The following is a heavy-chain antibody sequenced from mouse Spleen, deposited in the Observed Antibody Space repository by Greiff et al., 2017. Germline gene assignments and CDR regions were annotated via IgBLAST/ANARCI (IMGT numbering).Heavy chain of an antibody. CDR1: GYTFTSYT. Sequence: VQLQQSGAELARPGASVKMSCKASGYTFTSYTMHWVKQRPGQGLEWIGYINPSSGYTKYNQKFKDKATLTADKSSSTAYMQLSSLTSEDSAVYYCARKGTLRVLFDYWGQGTTLTVSS. J-gene: IGHJ2*01. V-gene: IGHV1-4*01. D-gene: IGHD1-1*01. CDR3: ARKGTLRVLFDY. CDR2: INPSSGYT.